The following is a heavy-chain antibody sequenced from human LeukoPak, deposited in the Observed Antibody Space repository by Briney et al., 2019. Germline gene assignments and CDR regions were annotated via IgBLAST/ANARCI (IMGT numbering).Heavy chain of an antibody. CDR1: GFTFSNAW. V-gene: IGHV3-15*01. Sequence: GGSLRLSCTASGFTFSNAWMSWVRQAPGKGLEWDGRIKSKTDGGTTDYAAPVKGRFTISRDDSKNTLYLQMNSLRAEDTAVYYCAKGDTYYFDYWGQGTLVTVSS. J-gene: IGHJ4*02. D-gene: IGHD2/OR15-2a*01. CDR3: AKGDTYYFDY. CDR2: IKSKTDGGTT.